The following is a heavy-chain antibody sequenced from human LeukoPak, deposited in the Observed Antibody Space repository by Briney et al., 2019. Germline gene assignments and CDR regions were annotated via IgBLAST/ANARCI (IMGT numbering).Heavy chain of an antibody. V-gene: IGHV3-48*03. CDR2: ISSSGSTI. CDR1: GFTFSSYE. Sequence: GGSLRLSCAASGFTFSSYEMNWVRQAPGKGLEWVSYISSSGSTIYYAGSVKGRFTISRDNAKNSLYLQMNSLRAEDTAVYYCARKGGITIFSHYFDYWGQGTLVTVSS. J-gene: IGHJ4*02. CDR3: ARKGGITIFSHYFDY. D-gene: IGHD3-9*01.